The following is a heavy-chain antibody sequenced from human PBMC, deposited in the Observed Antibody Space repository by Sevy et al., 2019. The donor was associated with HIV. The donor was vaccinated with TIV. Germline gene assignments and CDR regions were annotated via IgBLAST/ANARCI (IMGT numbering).Heavy chain of an antibody. D-gene: IGHD5-12*01. V-gene: IGHV1-24*01. CDR1: GYTLTELS. J-gene: IGHJ6*03. CDR2: FDPEDGET. CDR3: ASSPFSGYDYPRPNYYYYMDV. Sequence: ASVKVSCKVSGYTLTELSMHWVRQAPGKGLEWMGGFDPEDGETIYAQKFQARVTMTEDTSTDTAYMELSSLRSEDTAVYYCASSPFSGYDYPRPNYYYYMDVWGKGTTVTVSS.